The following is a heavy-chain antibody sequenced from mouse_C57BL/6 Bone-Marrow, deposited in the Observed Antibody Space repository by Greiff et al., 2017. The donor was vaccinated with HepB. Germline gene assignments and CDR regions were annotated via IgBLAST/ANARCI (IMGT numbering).Heavy chain of an antibody. D-gene: IGHD2-1*01. CDR3: ERDVGNYGYFDV. V-gene: IGHV7-1*01. CDR1: GFTFSDFY. Sequence: EVKVVESGGGLVQSGRSLRLSCATSGFTFSDFYMEWVRQAPGKGLEWIAASRNKANDYTTEYSASVKGRFIVSRDTSQSILYIQMNALRAEDTAIYYCERDVGNYGYFDVWGTGTTVTVSS. CDR2: SRNKANDYTT. J-gene: IGHJ1*03.